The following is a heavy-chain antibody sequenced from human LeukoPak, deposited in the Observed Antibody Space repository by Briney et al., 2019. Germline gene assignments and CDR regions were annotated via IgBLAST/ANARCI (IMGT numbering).Heavy chain of an antibody. Sequence: GGSLRLSCAASGFTFSSYAMSWVRQAPGKGLEWVSGINWNGGSTGYADSVKGRFTISRDNAKNSLCLQMNSLRAEDTAFYYCARLVMTNDAFDIWGQGTMVTVSS. CDR2: INWNGGST. CDR3: ARLVMTNDAFDI. J-gene: IGHJ3*02. D-gene: IGHD4-23*01. CDR1: GFTFSSYA. V-gene: IGHV3-20*04.